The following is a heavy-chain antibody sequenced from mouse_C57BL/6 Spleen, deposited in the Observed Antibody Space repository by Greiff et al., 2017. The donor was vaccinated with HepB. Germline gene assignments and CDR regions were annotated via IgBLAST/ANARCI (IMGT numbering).Heavy chain of an antibody. CDR3: ARSTLYYGSSPYYFDY. Sequence: QVQLQQSGPELVKPGASVKISCKASGYAFSSSWMNWVKQRPGKGLEWIGRIYPGDGDTNYNGKFKGKATLTAAKSSSTAYMQLSSLTSEDSAVYFCARSTLYYGSSPYYFDYWGQGTTLTVSS. J-gene: IGHJ2*01. CDR2: IYPGDGDT. D-gene: IGHD1-1*01. V-gene: IGHV1-82*01. CDR1: GYAFSSSW.